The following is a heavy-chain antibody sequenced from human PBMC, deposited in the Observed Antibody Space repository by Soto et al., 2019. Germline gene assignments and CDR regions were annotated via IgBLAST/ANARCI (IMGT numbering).Heavy chain of an antibody. Sequence: QVQLQESGPGLVKPSQTLSLTCTVSGVSVSSGDYYWSCIRQPPGAGLEWIGYIYSSGGSYYHPSLKGRLTISIDTSKNQFSLKLNSVTVADTAIYYCVGTGTTDDYWGRGTLVTVSS. CDR2: IYSSGGS. V-gene: IGHV4-30-4*01. CDR1: GVSVSSGDYY. CDR3: VGTGTTDDY. D-gene: IGHD1-1*01. J-gene: IGHJ4*02.